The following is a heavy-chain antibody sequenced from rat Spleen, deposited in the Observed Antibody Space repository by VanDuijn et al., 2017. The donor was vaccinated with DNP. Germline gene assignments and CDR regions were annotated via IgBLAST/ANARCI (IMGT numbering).Heavy chain of an antibody. Sequence: EVQLVETGGGLVQPGRSLKLSCVASGFTFSSYWMYWIRQAPGKGLEWVASIKTDGGSTYYPDSVKGRFTISRDNAENTVYLQMSSLRSEDTATYYCASWAPIAPLSTSNYWGQGVMVTVSS. CDR3: ASWAPIAPLSTSNY. CDR2: IKTDGGST. D-gene: IGHD1-2*01. V-gene: IGHV5-58*01. CDR1: GFTFSSYW. J-gene: IGHJ2*01.